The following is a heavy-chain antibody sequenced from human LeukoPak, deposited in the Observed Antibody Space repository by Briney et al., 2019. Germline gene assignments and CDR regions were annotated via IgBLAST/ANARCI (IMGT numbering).Heavy chain of an antibody. CDR2: MNPNSGNT. Sequence: AASVKVSCKASGYTFTSYDINWVRQATGQGLGWMGWMNPNSGNTGYAQKFQGRVTMTRNTSISTAYMELSSLRSEDTAVYYCARVWGLSGSYYNYWGQGTLVTVSS. D-gene: IGHD1-26*01. J-gene: IGHJ4*02. CDR1: GYTFTSYD. V-gene: IGHV1-8*01. CDR3: ARVWGLSGSYYNY.